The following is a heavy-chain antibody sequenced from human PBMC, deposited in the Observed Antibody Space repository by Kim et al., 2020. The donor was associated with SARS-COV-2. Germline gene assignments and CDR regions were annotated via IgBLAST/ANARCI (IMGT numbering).Heavy chain of an antibody. CDR2: INPNSGGP. CDR1: GYTFTGYY. Sequence: ASVKVSCKASGYTFTGYYMHWVRQAPGQGLEWMGRINPNSGGPNYAQKFQGRVTMTRDTSISTAYMELSILRSDDTVVYYCARENYDILTGYSHFDYWGQGTLVTVSS. CDR3: ARENYDILTGYSHFDY. D-gene: IGHD3-9*01. V-gene: IGHV1-2*05. J-gene: IGHJ4*02.